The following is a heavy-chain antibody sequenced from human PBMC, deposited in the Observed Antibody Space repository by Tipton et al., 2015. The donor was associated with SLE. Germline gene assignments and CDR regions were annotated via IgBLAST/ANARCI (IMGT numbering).Heavy chain of an antibody. CDR3: ARHIAVAGTYYYYYGMDV. J-gene: IGHJ6*02. CDR2: IYYSGST. Sequence: TLSLTCTVSGGSISSSSYYWGWIRQPPGKGLEWIGSIYYSGSTYYNPSLKSRVTISVDTSKNQFSLKLSSVTAADTAVYYCARHIAVAGTYYYYYGMDVWGQGTTVTASS. D-gene: IGHD6-19*01. CDR1: GGSISSSSYY. V-gene: IGHV4-39*01.